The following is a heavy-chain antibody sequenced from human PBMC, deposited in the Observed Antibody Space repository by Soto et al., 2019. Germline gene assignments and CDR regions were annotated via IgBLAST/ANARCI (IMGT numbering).Heavy chain of an antibody. CDR2: ISSSSSYI. Sequence: PGGSLRLSCAASGFTFSSYSMNWVRQAPGKGLEWVSSISSSSSYIYYADSVKGRFTISRDNAKNSLYLQMNSLRAEDTAVYYCARDLLAAGKVRYFDYWGQGTLVTVSS. D-gene: IGHD6-13*01. J-gene: IGHJ4*02. CDR3: ARDLLAAGKVRYFDY. CDR1: GFTFSSYS. V-gene: IGHV3-21*01.